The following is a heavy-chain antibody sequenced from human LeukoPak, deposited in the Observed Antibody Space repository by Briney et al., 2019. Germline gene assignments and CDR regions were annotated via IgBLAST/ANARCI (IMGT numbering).Heavy chain of an antibody. V-gene: IGHV4-59*08. CDR3: ARGCDILTGYSPFDY. J-gene: IGHJ4*02. CDR1: GGSISSYY. Sequence: SETLSLTCTVSGGSISSYYWSWIRQPPGKGLEWIGYIYYSGSTNYNPSLKSRVTISVDTSKNQFSLKLSSVTAADTAVYYCARGCDILTGYSPFDYWGQGTLVTVSS. CDR2: IYYSGST. D-gene: IGHD3-9*01.